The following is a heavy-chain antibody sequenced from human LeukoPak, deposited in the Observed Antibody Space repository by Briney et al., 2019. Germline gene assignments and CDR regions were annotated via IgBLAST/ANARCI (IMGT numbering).Heavy chain of an antibody. D-gene: IGHD2-15*01. J-gene: IGHJ5*02. CDR2: IYPGDSDT. CDR3: ARRGYCSGGSCLFNWFDP. CDR1: GYSFTSYW. V-gene: IGHV5-51*01. Sequence: GESLKISCKGSGYSFTSYWIGWVRQMPGKDLEWMGIIYPGDSDTRYSPSFQGQVTISADKSISTAYLQWSSLKASDTAMYYCARRGYCSGGSCLFNWFDPWGQGTLVTVSS.